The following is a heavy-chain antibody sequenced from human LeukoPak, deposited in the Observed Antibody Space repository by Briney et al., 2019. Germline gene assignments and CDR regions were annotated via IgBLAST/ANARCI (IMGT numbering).Heavy chain of an antibody. CDR2: INGDGSST. V-gene: IGHV3-74*01. Sequence: GGSLRLSCAASGFTFSSDWMHWVRQAPHPGKGLVWVSRINGDGSSTSHADSVKGRFSTSRDNAKNTLYLQMNNLGVEDTGVYYCARDLATNWGQGTLVTVSS. CDR1: GFTFSSDW. CDR3: ARDLATN. D-gene: IGHD3-3*02. J-gene: IGHJ4*02.